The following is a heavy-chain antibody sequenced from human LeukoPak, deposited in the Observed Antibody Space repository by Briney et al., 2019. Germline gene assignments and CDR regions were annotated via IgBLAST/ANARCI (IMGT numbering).Heavy chain of an antibody. Sequence: RRSLRLSCAVTGFTFSSYAILCVRQAPGKGMEWVAMTSYDGSNKYYADSVKGRFTLSRDNSKNTLYLQMNSLRPEDTAVYYCANLYYDNNSGAFDIWGQGTMVTVSS. CDR2: TSYDGSNK. D-gene: IGHD3-22*01. CDR1: GFTFSSYA. CDR3: ANLYYDNNSGAFDI. J-gene: IGHJ3*02. V-gene: IGHV3-30-3*01.